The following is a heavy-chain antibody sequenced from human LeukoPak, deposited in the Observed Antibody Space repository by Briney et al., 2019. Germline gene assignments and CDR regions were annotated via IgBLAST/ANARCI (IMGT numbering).Heavy chain of an antibody. J-gene: IGHJ5*02. CDR3: ARDRYSNWFDP. CDR2: INSDGSST. Sequence: GGSLRLSCAASGFTFSNYWMHWVRQAPGKGLVWVSRINSDGSSTSYADSVMGRFTISRDNAKNTLYLQMNSLRAEDTAVYYCARDRYSNWFDPWGQGTLVTVSS. D-gene: IGHD1-26*01. V-gene: IGHV3-74*01. CDR1: GFTFSNYW.